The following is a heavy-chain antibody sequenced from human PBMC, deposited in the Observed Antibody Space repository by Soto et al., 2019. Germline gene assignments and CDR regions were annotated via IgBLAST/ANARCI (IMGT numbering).Heavy chain of an antibody. CDR3: ARQIRGFGDLTRYYYYGMDV. J-gene: IGHJ6*02. V-gene: IGHV5-10-1*01. CDR2: IDPSDSYT. Sequence: PGESLKISCKGSGYSFTSYWISWVRQMPGKGLEWMGRIDPSDSYTNYSPSFQGHVTISADKSISTAYLQWSSLKASDTAMYYCARQIRGFGDLTRYYYYGMDVWGQGTTVTVSS. CDR1: GYSFTSYW. D-gene: IGHD3-10*01.